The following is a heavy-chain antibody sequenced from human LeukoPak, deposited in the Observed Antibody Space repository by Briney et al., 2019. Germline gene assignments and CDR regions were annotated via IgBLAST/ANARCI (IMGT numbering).Heavy chain of an antibody. CDR1: GFTLSTYE. CDR3: ARRDHIAGRLDY. J-gene: IGHJ4*02. V-gene: IGHV3-48*03. Sequence: GGSLRLSCAASGFTLSTYEMSWVRQAPGQGLEWVSYINRDGGIIYYADSVRGRFTISRDTAKNSLDLQMNSLRVEDTAIYYCARRDHIAGRLDYWGQGTLVTVSS. CDR2: INRDGGII. D-gene: IGHD6-6*01.